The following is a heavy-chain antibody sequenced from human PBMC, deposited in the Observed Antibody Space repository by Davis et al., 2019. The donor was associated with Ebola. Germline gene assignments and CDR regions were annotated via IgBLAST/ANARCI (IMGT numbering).Heavy chain of an antibody. J-gene: IGHJ6*02. CDR1: GYTFTSYD. V-gene: IGHV1-8*01. D-gene: IGHD5-12*01. CDR2: MNPNSGNT. CDR3: ARGTAKSIVATITHYYYGMDV. Sequence: ASVKVSCKASGYTFTSYDINWVRQATGQGLEWMGWMNPNSGNTGYAQKFQGRVTITADESTSTAYMELSSLRSEDTAVYYCARGTAKSIVATITHYYYGMDVWGQGTTVIVSS.